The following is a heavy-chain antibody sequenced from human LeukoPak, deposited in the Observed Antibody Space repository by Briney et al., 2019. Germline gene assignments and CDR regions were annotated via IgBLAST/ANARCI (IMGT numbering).Heavy chain of an antibody. CDR2: INQSGTP. V-gene: IGHV4-34*01. Sequence: SETLSLTCVVYAGSFSGYHWGWIRQPPGKGLEWIGEINQSGTPNYNASFKSRVTIALDTSKNQFSLRLNSVTAADTAVYYCARLHYGGNYGYYYYYVDVWGKGTTVTVSS. J-gene: IGHJ6*03. D-gene: IGHD4-23*01. CDR3: ARLHYGGNYGYYYYYVDV. CDR1: AGSFSGYH.